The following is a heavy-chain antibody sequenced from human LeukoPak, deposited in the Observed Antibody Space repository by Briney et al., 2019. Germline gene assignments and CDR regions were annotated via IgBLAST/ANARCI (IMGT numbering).Heavy chain of an antibody. Sequence: MPSETLSLTCTVSGYSISSGYYWGWIRQPPGQGLEWIGIIYYSGSTYYNPSLKSRVTISVDTSKNQFSLRLSSVIAADTAVYYCARDQYYYGSGSYIDYWGQGTLVTVSS. CDR1: GYSISSGYY. D-gene: IGHD3-10*01. CDR3: ARDQYYYGSGSYIDY. CDR2: IYYSGST. J-gene: IGHJ4*02. V-gene: IGHV4-38-2*02.